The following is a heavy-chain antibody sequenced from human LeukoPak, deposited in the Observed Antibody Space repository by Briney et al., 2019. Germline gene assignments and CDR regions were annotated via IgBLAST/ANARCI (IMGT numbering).Heavy chain of an antibody. V-gene: IGHV4-31*03. Sequence: PSETLSLTCTVSGGSISSGGYYWSWIRQHPGKGLEWIGYIYYSGSTYYNPSLKSRVTISVDTSKNQFSLKLSSVTAADTAVYYCARLFGGSWGSWYGTYYFDYWGQGTLVTVSS. CDR1: GGSISSGGYY. CDR3: ARLFGGSWGSWYGTYYFDY. J-gene: IGHJ4*02. D-gene: IGHD6-13*01. CDR2: IYYSGST.